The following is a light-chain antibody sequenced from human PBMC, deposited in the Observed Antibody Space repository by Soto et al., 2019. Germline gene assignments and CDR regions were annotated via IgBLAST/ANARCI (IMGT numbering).Light chain of an antibody. Sequence: EIVMTQSPATLYVSPGERATLSCRASQSVSSNLAWYQQRRGQAPRLLIYGTSTRATGSPARFSGSGSGTEFTLTISSLQSEDFAVYYCQQYTKWPLFTFGPGTRVD. CDR3: QQYTKWPLFT. CDR2: GTS. CDR1: QSVSSN. V-gene: IGKV3-15*01. J-gene: IGKJ3*01.